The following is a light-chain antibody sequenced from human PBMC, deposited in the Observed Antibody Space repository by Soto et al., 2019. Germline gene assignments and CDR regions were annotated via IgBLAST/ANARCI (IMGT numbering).Light chain of an antibody. CDR1: SSNIGSNT. V-gene: IGLV1-44*01. CDR3: AACDDSLNGPV. Sequence: QSVLTQPPSASGTPGQRVTISCSGSSSNIGSNTVNWYQQLPGTAPKLLIYSNNHRPSGVPDRFSGSKSGNSASLAISGLQSEDEADYYCAACDDSLNGPVFGGGTKLTVL. J-gene: IGLJ3*02. CDR2: SNN.